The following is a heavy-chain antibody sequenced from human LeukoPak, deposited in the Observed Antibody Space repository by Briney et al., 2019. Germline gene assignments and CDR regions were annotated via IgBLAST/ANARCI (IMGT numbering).Heavy chain of an antibody. V-gene: IGHV3-30-3*01. Sequence: GGSLRLSCAASGFTFSSYAMHWVRQAPGKGLEWVAVISYDGSNKYYADSVKGLFTISRDNSKNTLYLQMNSLRAEDTAVYYCARALYPYGDYLEVEMATITGFDYWGQGTLVTVSS. D-gene: IGHD5-24*01. CDR2: ISYDGSNK. CDR3: ARALYPYGDYLEVEMATITGFDY. CDR1: GFTFSSYA. J-gene: IGHJ4*02.